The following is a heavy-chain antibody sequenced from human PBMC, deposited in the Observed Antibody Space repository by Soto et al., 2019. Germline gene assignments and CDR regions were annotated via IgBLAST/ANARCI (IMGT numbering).Heavy chain of an antibody. J-gene: IGHJ6*02. CDR1: GYSFTSYW. V-gene: IGHV5-10-1*01. CDR2: IDPSDSYT. CDR3: ARLPYSSGWTRGYYYYYGMDV. Sequence: GESLKISCKGSGYSFTSYWISWVRQMPGKGLEWMGRIDPSDSYTNYSPSFQGHVTISADKSISTAYLQWSSLKASDTAMYYCARLPYSSGWTRGYYYYYGMDVWGQGTTVTVS. D-gene: IGHD6-19*01.